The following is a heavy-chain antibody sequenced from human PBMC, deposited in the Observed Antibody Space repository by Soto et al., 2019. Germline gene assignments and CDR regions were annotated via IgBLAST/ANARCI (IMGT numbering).Heavy chain of an antibody. V-gene: IGHV1-46*03. CDR3: SRLTTMVREINDDPFDF. J-gene: IGHJ4*03. CDR1: GYTFTNYY. D-gene: IGHD3-10*01. CDR2: INPTGGRA. Sequence: ASVKVSCKASGYTFTNYYIHWVRQAPGQGLEWMGVINPTGGRASYAPKFQGRVTLTRDTSTSTTYMELSSLRSDDTAVYFCSRLTTMVREINDDPFDFWGQGTLVTVSS.